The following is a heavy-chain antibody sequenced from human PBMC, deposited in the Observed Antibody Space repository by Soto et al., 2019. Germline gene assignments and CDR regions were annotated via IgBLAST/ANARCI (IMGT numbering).Heavy chain of an antibody. CDR2: IYYSGST. CDR1: GGSISSSSYY. J-gene: IGHJ4*02. V-gene: IGHV4-39*01. D-gene: IGHD3-22*01. Sequence: SETLSLTCTVSGGSISSSSYYWGWIRQPPGKGLEWIGSIYYSGSTYYNPSLKSRVTISVDTSKNQFSLKLSSVTAADTAVYYCASQYYYDSSGYYPWYFDYWGQGTLVTVS. CDR3: ASQYYYDSSGYYPWYFDY.